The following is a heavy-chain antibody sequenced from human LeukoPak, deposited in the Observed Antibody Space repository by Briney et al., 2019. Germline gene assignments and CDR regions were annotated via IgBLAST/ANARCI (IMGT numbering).Heavy chain of an antibody. CDR2: INYGGTT. CDR3: ERYVVSGSGRFYFDY. V-gene: IGHV4-39*01. Sequence: SETLSLTCTVSGGSISSSDYYWSWIRQPPGRELEWIASINYGGTTYYNPSLKSRVTISVDTSKNQFSLRLSSVTAADKAVYLCERYVVSGSGRFYFDYWGQGSLVTVSS. D-gene: IGHD3-10*01. J-gene: IGHJ4*02. CDR1: GGSISSSDYY.